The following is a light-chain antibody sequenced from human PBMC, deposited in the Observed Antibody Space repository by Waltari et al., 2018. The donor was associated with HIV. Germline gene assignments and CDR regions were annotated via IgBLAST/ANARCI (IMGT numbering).Light chain of an antibody. CDR1: QSVRNY. CDR3: QQRSNWIT. J-gene: IGKJ5*01. Sequence: NVLTQSPATLPLYPGERATLSCRASQSVRNYLAWFQQKPGQPPRLLIYDASNRATGVPDRFSGSGSGTDFTLTISNLEPEDFAVYYCQQRSNWITFGQGTRLEIK. CDR2: DAS. V-gene: IGKV3-11*01.